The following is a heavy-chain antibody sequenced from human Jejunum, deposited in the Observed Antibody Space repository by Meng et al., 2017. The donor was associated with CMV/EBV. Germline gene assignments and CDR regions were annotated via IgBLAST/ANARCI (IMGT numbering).Heavy chain of an antibody. V-gene: IGHV4-39*07. CDR3: ARDLKAFSGYGTNLDY. D-gene: IGHD5-12*01. CDR2: ISYGWNT. J-gene: IGHJ4*02. CDR1: SISSTSYF. Sequence: SISSTSYFWAWIRQPPGKGLEWIASISYGWNTYYNPSLKSRVTISADTSKKQFSLRLSSVTAADTAVYYCARDLKAFSGYGTNLDYWGQGTLVTVSS.